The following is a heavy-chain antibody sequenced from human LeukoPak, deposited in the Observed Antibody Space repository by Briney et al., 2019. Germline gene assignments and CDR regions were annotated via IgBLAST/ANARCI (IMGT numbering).Heavy chain of an antibody. V-gene: IGHV1-18*01. CDR3: ARDLLWFGELLSGVWFDP. CDR2: ISAYNGNT. J-gene: IGHJ5*02. D-gene: IGHD3-10*01. CDR1: GYTFTSYG. Sequence: GASVKVSCKASGYTFTSYGISWVRQAPGQGLEWMGWISAYNGNTNYAQKLQGRVTMTTDTSTSTAYMELRSLRSDDTAVYYCARDLLWFGELLSGVWFDPWGQGTLVTVSS.